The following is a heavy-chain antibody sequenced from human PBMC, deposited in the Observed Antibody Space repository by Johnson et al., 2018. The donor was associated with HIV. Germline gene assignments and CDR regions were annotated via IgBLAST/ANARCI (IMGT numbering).Heavy chain of an antibody. J-gene: IGHJ3*02. Sequence: QVQLVESGGGLVKPGGSLRLSCAASGFTFSDYYMSWIRQAPGKGLEWVSAISGSGGSTYYADSVKGRFTISRDNAKNSLYLQMNSLRAEDTAVYYCARAYTYGAFDIWGQGTMVTVSS. V-gene: IGHV3-11*04. D-gene: IGHD5-18*01. CDR3: ARAYTYGAFDI. CDR1: GFTFSDYY. CDR2: ISGSGGST.